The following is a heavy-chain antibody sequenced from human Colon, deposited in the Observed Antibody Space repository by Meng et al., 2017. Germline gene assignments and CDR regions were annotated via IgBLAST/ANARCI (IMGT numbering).Heavy chain of an antibody. V-gene: IGHV4-4*07. J-gene: IGHJ3*01. CDR3: ARDRIVGAALSHAFDL. CDR1: GASITSNY. Sequence: SETLSLTCTVSGASITSNYWSWIRQPAGKGLEGIGRIYTTGDTNYNPSLKSRVAMSVDTSKNQFSLELNSVTAADRAVYYCARDRIVGAALSHAFDLWGQGIKVTVSS. D-gene: IGHD1-26*01. CDR2: IYTTGDT.